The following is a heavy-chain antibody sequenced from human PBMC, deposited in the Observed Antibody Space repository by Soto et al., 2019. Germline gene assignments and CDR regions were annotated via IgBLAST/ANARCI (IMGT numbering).Heavy chain of an antibody. CDR2: IYNSRAT. CDR3: ARLHEALDF. V-gene: IGHV4-61*01. Sequence: QVQLQESGPGLVKPSETLSLTCTVSSGSVSSGSYYRSWIRQPPGKGLEWIGYIYNSRATSYNPSLKSRVSISVDTSKNQFSLKLSSVTAADTAVYYCARLHEALDFWGQGTLVTVSS. CDR1: SGSVSSGSYY. J-gene: IGHJ4*02. D-gene: IGHD4-4*01.